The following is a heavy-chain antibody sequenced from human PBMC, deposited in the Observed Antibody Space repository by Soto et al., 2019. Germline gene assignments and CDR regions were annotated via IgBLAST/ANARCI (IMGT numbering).Heavy chain of an antibody. V-gene: IGHV1-69*13. Sequence: SVKVSCKASGGTFSSYAISWVRQAPGQGLEWMGGIIPIFGTANYAQKFQGRVTITADESTSTAYMELSSLRSEDTAVYYCASDSISPTPQFSIAAAGPFDYWGQGTLVTVSS. D-gene: IGHD6-13*01. CDR3: ASDSISPTPQFSIAAAGPFDY. CDR2: IIPIFGTA. J-gene: IGHJ4*02. CDR1: GGTFSSYA.